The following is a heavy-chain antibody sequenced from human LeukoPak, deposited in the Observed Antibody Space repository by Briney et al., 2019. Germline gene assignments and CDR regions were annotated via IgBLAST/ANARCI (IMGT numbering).Heavy chain of an antibody. CDR1: GFTFDDYA. Sequence: PGRSLRLSCAASGFTFDDYAMHWVRQAPGKGLEWVSGISWNSGSIGYADSVKGRFTISRDNAKNSLYLQMNSLRAEDTALYYCAKDIGFGTSYGMDVWGQGTTVTASS. CDR3: AKDIGFGTSYGMDV. J-gene: IGHJ6*02. D-gene: IGHD3-10*01. V-gene: IGHV3-9*01. CDR2: ISWNSGSI.